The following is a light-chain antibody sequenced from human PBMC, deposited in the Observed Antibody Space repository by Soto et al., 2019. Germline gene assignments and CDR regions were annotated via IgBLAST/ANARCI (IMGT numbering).Light chain of an antibody. CDR2: GAF. CDR3: QQRNIWPPVT. Sequence: TQSPATLSLSPGERATLSCRASPSVTIYLAWYQQKPGQAPRLVIYGAFNRATGIPARFSGSGSGTDFTLTISSLEPEDFAVYYCQQRNIWPPVTFGQGTRLEIK. CDR1: PSVTIY. V-gene: IGKV3-11*01. J-gene: IGKJ5*01.